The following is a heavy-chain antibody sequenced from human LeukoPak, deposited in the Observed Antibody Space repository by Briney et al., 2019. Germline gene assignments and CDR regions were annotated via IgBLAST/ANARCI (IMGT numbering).Heavy chain of an antibody. D-gene: IGHD4-17*01. V-gene: IGHV3-23*01. CDR3: AKDRGAYGDYLHDAFDI. J-gene: IGHJ3*02. CDR2: ISGSGGST. Sequence: PGGSLRLSCAASGFTFSSYAMSWVRQAPGKGLEWVSVISGSGGSTYYADSVRGRFTISRDNSKNTLYLQMNSLRAEDTAVYYCAKDRGAYGDYLHDAFDIWGQGTMVTVSS. CDR1: GFTFSSYA.